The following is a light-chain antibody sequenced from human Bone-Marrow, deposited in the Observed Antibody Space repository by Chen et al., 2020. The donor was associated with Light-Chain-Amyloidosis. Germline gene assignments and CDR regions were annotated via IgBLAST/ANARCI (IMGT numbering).Light chain of an antibody. Sequence: SYELTQPPSVSVSPGQTARITCSGDDLPTKYAYWYQQKPGQAPVLVIHRDTERPSGISERFSGSSSGTTATLTISGVQAEDEADYPCQSADSSGTYEVIFGGGTTLTVL. CDR1: DLPTKY. J-gene: IGLJ2*01. CDR3: QSADSSGTYEVI. V-gene: IGLV3-25*03. CDR2: RDT.